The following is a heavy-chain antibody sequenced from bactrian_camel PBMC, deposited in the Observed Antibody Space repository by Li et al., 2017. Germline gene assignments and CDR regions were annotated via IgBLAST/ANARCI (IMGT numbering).Heavy chain of an antibody. CDR2: ISVGGGYI. CDR1: GATETTNL. V-gene: IGHV3S63*01. D-gene: IGHD7*01. J-gene: IGHJ4*01. Sequence: HVQLVESGGGSVQAGSSLRLSCAFSGATETTNLMGWFRQAPEKEREGVATISVGGGYIYYADSVNGRFTISQDKGKNTVYLLMNSLKPDDSGTYYCAYESGTTPDLCRRRRLGGYFGQGTQVTVS.